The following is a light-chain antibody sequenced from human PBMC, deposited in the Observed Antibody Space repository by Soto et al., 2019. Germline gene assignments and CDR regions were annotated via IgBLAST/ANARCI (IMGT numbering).Light chain of an antibody. CDR3: QVWDSSSDHYV. V-gene: IGLV3-21*04. CDR2: YDS. CDR1: NIGRKS. J-gene: IGLJ1*01. Sequence: SYVLTQPPSVSVAPGKTARITCGGNNIGRKSVHWYQQKPGQAPVLVIYYDSDRPSGIPERFSGSNSGNTATLTISRVEAGDEADYYCQVWDSSSDHYVFGTGTKLTVL.